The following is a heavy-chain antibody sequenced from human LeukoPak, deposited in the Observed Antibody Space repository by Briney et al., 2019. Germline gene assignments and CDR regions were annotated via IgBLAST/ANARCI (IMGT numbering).Heavy chain of an antibody. J-gene: IGHJ3*02. CDR2: RTNSYTT. V-gene: IGHV3-72*01. CDR1: GLTFSSYA. CDR3: ARGKYYYGSGSYIDAFDI. D-gene: IGHD3-10*01. Sequence: GGSLRLSCAASGLTFSSYAMSWVRQAPGKGLEWVGRRTNSYTTEYAASVRGRFTISGDDSKNTLYLQMNSLKTEDTAVYYCARGKYYYGSGSYIDAFDIWGQGTMVTVSS.